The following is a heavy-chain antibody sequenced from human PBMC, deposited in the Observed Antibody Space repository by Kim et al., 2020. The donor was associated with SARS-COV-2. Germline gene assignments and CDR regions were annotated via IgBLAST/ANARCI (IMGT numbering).Heavy chain of an antibody. CDR3: ARSYGSGSPYGMDV. Sequence: SETLSLTCAVSGGSISSGGYSWSWIRQPPGKGLEWIGYIYYSGSTYYNPSLKSRVTISVDRSKNQFSLKLSSVTAADTAVYYCARSYGSGSPYGMDVWGQGTPVTVSS. V-gene: IGHV4-30-2*01. D-gene: IGHD3-10*01. J-gene: IGHJ6*02. CDR1: GGSISSGGYS. CDR2: IYYSGST.